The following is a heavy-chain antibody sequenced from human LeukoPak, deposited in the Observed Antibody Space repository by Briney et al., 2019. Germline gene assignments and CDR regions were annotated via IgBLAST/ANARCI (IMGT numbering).Heavy chain of an antibody. CDR2: INHSGST. J-gene: IGHJ5*02. D-gene: IGHD1-26*01. CDR1: GGSFSGCY. V-gene: IGHV4-34*01. CDR3: ARGHSGSYYRFDP. Sequence: PSETLSLTCAVYGGSFSGCYWSWIRQPPGKGLEWIGEINHSGSTNYNPSLKSRVTISVDTSKNQFSLKLSSVTAADTAVYYCARGHSGSYYRFDPWGQGTLVTVSS.